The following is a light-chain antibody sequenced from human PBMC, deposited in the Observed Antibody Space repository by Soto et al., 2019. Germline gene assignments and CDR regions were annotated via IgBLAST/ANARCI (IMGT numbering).Light chain of an antibody. Sequence: DIQMTQSPSSLSASVGDRVTITCRASQSISSYLNWYQQKPGKAPKLLIYAAYSLQSGVPSSFSGSGSGTDFTLTISSLQPEDFATYYCQQSYSTPPSFGQGTKLEIK. CDR3: QQSYSTPPS. CDR2: AAY. V-gene: IGKV1-39*01. CDR1: QSISSY. J-gene: IGKJ2*01.